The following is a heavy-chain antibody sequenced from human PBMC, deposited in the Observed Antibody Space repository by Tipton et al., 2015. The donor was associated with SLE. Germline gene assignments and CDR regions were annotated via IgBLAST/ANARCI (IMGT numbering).Heavy chain of an antibody. CDR2: INHSGST. J-gene: IGHJ4*02. CDR3: ARDLEGATDY. CDR1: GGSFSGYY. V-gene: IGHV4-34*01. Sequence: TLSLTCAVYGGSFSGYYWSWIRQPPGKGLEWIGEINHSGSTNYNPSLKSRVTISVDTSKNQFSLKLNSVTPEDTAVYYCARDLEGATDYWGQGTLVTVS. D-gene: IGHD1-26*01.